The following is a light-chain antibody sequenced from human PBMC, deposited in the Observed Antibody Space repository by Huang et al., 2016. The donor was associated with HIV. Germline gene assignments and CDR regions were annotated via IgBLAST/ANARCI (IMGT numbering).Light chain of an antibody. CDR3: QERYNWPRFT. CDR2: DTS. CDR1: QSVDTY. Sequence: EIMLTQSPATLSLSPGKRAPLSCRASQSVDTYLAWYQQKPGQAPRLLIYDTSYSATGIPVMFSCSGSGTNFTLTISRLEPDDFAVYYCQERYNWPRFTFGPGTKVDIK. V-gene: IGKV3-11*01. J-gene: IGKJ3*01.